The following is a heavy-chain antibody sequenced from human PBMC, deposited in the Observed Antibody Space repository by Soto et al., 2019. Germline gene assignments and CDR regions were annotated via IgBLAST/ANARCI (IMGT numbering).Heavy chain of an antibody. CDR3: GRLGGLATISYYFDY. Sequence: SETLSLTCIVSGGSISTFYWSWIRQPPGKGLEWIGSVYYSGSTSYNPSLESRVTISVDKSKNQFSLKLMSLSAADTAVYYCGRLGGLATISYYFDYWGQGALVTVSS. CDR2: VYYSGST. D-gene: IGHD3-16*01. CDR1: GGSISTFY. J-gene: IGHJ4*02. V-gene: IGHV4-59*08.